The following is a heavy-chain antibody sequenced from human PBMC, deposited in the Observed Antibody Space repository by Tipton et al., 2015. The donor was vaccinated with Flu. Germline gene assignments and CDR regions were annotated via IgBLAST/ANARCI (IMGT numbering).Heavy chain of an antibody. Sequence: TLSLTCSVSGGSISSYYWSWIRQPAGKGLEWTGRIYTSGSSNYNPSRKSRVTMSVDTSKNQFSLKLSSVTAADTAAYYCARASHYGSTGSSIDYWGQGT. J-gene: IGHJ4*02. CDR3: ARASHYGSTGSSIDY. CDR1: GGSISSYY. V-gene: IGHV4-4*07. CDR2: IYTSGSS. D-gene: IGHD3-22*01.